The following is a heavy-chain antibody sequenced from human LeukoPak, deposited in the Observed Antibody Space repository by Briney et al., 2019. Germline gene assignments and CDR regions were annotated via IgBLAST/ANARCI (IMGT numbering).Heavy chain of an antibody. D-gene: IGHD4-17*01. V-gene: IGHV1-69*04. CDR2: IIPILGIA. CDR3: ARGPAYGHEDY. J-gene: IGHJ4*02. CDR1: GGTFSSYA. Sequence: ASVKVSCKASGGTFSSYAISWVRQAPGQGLEWMGRIIPILGIANYAQRFQGRVTITADKSTSTAYMELSSLRSEDTAVYYCARGPAYGHEDYWGQGTLVTVSS.